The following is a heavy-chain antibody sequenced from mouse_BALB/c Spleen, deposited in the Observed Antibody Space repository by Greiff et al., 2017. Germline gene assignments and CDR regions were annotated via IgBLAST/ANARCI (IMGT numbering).Heavy chain of an antibody. CDR2: IDPSDSYT. J-gene: IGHJ4*01. Sequence: QVQLQQPGAELVKPGASVKLSCKASGYTFTSYWMHWVKQRPGQGLEWIGEIDPSDSYTNYNQKFKGKATLTVDKSSSTAYMQLSSLTSEDSAVYYCARGGVRRDYAMDYWGQGTSVTVSS. D-gene: IGHD2-14*01. CDR3: ARGGVRRDYAMDY. CDR1: GYTFTSYW. V-gene: IGHV1-69*02.